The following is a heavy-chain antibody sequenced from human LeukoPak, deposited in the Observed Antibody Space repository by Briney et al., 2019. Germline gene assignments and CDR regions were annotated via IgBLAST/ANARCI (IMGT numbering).Heavy chain of an antibody. V-gene: IGHV1-69*13. Sequence: SVKVSCKASGYTFTGYYMHWVRQAPGQGLEWMGGIIPIFGTANYAQKFQGRVTITADESTSTAYMELSSLRYEDTAVYYCASPSYYDSSGYLYYFDYWGQGNLVTVSS. J-gene: IGHJ4*02. CDR1: GYTFTGYY. CDR2: IIPIFGTA. CDR3: ASPSYYDSSGYLYYFDY. D-gene: IGHD3-22*01.